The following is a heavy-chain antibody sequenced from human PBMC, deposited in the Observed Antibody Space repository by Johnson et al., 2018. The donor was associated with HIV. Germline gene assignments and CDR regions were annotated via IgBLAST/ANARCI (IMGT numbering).Heavy chain of an antibody. D-gene: IGHD3-10*01. CDR3: ANTPPWELGKQDAFDI. CDR2: ISGSGGST. CDR1: GFTFSDVW. J-gene: IGHJ3*02. Sequence: MQLVESGGGLIQPGGSLRLSCAASGFTFSDVWMIWVRQAPGRGLEWVSAISGSGGSTYYADSVKGRFTISRDNSKNTLFLQMNSLRVEDTAIYYCANTPPWELGKQDAFDIWGRGTMVTVSS. V-gene: IGHV3-23*04.